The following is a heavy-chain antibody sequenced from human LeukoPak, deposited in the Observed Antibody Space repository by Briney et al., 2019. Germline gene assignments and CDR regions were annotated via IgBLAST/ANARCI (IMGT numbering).Heavy chain of an antibody. D-gene: IGHD3-22*01. Sequence: GGSLRLSCVASGFTFSSYGMHWVRQAPGKGPEWVAVIWADGSHKYYADSVTGRFTISRDNSKNTLYLQVNSLRAEDTADYYCARVVYDSDWYVDFWGQGTLVTVSS. CDR1: GFTFSSYG. CDR3: ARVVYDSDWYVDF. J-gene: IGHJ4*02. CDR2: IWADGSHK. V-gene: IGHV3-33*01.